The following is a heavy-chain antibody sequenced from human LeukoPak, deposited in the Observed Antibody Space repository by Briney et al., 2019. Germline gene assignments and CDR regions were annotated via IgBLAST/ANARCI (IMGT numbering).Heavy chain of an antibody. CDR3: ARVYDFWSGYYEVWFDP. Sequence: PSETLSLTCTVSGGSISSYYWSWIRQPPGKGLEWIGYIYYSGSTNYNSSLQCRATISSDTSNNKFSRKLSCVTAADTAVYYCARVYDFWSGYYEVWFDPCGQGTLVTVSS. CDR2: IYYSGST. V-gene: IGHV4-59*01. CDR1: GGSISSYY. J-gene: IGHJ5*02. D-gene: IGHD3-3*01.